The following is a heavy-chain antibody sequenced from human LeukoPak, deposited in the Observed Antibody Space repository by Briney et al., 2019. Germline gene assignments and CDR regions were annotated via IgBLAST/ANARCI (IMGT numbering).Heavy chain of an antibody. V-gene: IGHV4-59*08. Sequence: SETLSLTCTVSGGSISSYYWSWIRQPPGKGLEWLGYIYYSGSTNYNPSLKSRVTLSVDTSKNQFSLKLSSVTAADTAVYYCAGWVAAAGTSWFDPWGQGTLVTVSS. CDR2: IYYSGST. CDR3: AGWVAAAGTSWFDP. J-gene: IGHJ5*02. CDR1: GGSISSYY. D-gene: IGHD6-13*01.